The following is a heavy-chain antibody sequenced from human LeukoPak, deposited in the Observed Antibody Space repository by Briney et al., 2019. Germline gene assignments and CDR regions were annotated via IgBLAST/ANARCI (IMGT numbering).Heavy chain of an antibody. J-gene: IGHJ4*02. Sequence: GGSLRLSCAASGFTFSSYWMHWVRRAPGKGLVWVSRIYSDGSSTNYADSVKGRFTISRDNSKNTLYLQMKSLRAEDTAVYYCAKYRGSRYNNGVDYWGQGTLVTVSS. D-gene: IGHD2-8*01. CDR2: IYSDGSST. V-gene: IGHV3-74*01. CDR3: AKYRGSRYNNGVDY. CDR1: GFTFSSYW.